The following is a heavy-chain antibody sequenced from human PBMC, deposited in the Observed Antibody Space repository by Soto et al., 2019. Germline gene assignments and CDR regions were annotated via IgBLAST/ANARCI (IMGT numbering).Heavy chain of an antibody. Sequence: GASVKVSCKASGGTFSNYVISWVRQAPGQGLEWMGGITPIFDTPTYAQKFQGRVTFTADKSTGTAYMELSGLRSEDTAVYYCARGRYCATTTCYTWTWFDPWGQGTPVTVSS. J-gene: IGHJ5*02. V-gene: IGHV1-69*06. D-gene: IGHD2-2*02. CDR3: ARGRYCATTTCYTWTWFDP. CDR2: ITPIFDTP. CDR1: GGTFSNYV.